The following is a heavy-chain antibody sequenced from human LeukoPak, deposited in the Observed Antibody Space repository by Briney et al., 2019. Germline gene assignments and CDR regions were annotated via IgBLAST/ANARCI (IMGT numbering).Heavy chain of an antibody. CDR3: AKVSICYGCYFDY. Sequence: GGSLRLSCEASGYSFSDHGMTWVRQTPGKGLQWVSTINGLGDNPSYAETAKGRVTVYRDNSKHTVYLQMNRLRAEDTAIYYCAKVSICYGCYFDYWGPGIPVTVSS. V-gene: IGHV3-23*01. CDR1: GYSFSDHG. CDR2: INGLGDNP. J-gene: IGHJ4*02. D-gene: IGHD3-10*02.